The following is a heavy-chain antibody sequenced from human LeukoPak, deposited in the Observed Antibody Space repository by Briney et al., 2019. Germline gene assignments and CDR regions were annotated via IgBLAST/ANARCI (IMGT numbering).Heavy chain of an antibody. CDR1: GFTFSSYW. J-gene: IGHJ4*02. CDR3: ARASGYSGYDLGY. D-gene: IGHD5-12*01. V-gene: IGHV3-74*01. Sequence: GGSLRLSRAVSGFTFSSYWMHWVREAPGKGLVWGSRINTDGSSTSYADSVKGRFTIPRDNAKNRLYLQMNSLRAEDTAVYYCARASGYSGYDLGYWGQGTLVTVSS. CDR2: INTDGSST.